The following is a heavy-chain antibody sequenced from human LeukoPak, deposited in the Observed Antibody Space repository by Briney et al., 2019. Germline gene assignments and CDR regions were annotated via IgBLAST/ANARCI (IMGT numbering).Heavy chain of an antibody. V-gene: IGHV4-39*07. CDR2: IYYSGST. D-gene: IGHD3-3*01. J-gene: IGHJ5*02. Sequence: PSETLSLTCTVSGGSISSSRYYWGWIRQPPGKGLEWIGSIYYSGSTYYNPSLKSRVTISVDTSKNQFSLKLSSVTAADTAVYYCARSNTALVWSGSIGWFDPWGQGTLVTVSS. CDR1: GGSISSSRYY. CDR3: ARSNTALVWSGSIGWFDP.